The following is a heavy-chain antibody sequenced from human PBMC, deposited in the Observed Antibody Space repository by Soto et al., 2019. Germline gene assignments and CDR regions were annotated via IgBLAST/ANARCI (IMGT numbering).Heavy chain of an antibody. D-gene: IGHD6-13*01. V-gene: IGHV4-59*01. J-gene: IGHJ4*02. CDR3: AKYRRTAAEGYTLDY. CDR2: IFYTGST. Sequence: PSETLSLTCTVSVDSMNNFYWSWIRQPPGKTLEWIGNIFYTGSTTYNPSLESRVTTSVDTSKNQFSLRLSSVSAADTAVYFCAKYRRTAAEGYTLDYWGRGTLVTVSS. CDR1: VDSMNNFY.